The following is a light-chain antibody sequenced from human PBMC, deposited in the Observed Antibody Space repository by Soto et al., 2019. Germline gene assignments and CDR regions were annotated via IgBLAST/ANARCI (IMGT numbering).Light chain of an antibody. CDR2: AAS. Sequence: DTVLTQSPGTLSLSPGERATLSCRASQSVSSSYLVWHQQNPGQAPRLLIYAASRRATGIPDRFSVSGSGTDFTLTISSLEPEDFAVYYCQQYGSSPWTFGQGTKVDIK. J-gene: IGKJ1*01. CDR1: QSVSSSY. CDR3: QQYGSSPWT. V-gene: IGKV3-20*01.